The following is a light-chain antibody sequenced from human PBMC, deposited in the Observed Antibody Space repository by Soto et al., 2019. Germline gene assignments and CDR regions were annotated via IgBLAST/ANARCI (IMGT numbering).Light chain of an antibody. Sequence: QSVLTQPASVSGSPGQSITISCTGTSSDVGGYNYVSWYQQHPGKAPKVIIYEVSNRPSGVSIRFSGSKSGNTASLTISGLQAEEEADYYCSSYTSSTTLDVIFGGGTKLTVL. CDR1: SSDVGGYNY. CDR2: EVS. V-gene: IGLV2-14*01. CDR3: SSYTSSTTLDVI. J-gene: IGLJ2*01.